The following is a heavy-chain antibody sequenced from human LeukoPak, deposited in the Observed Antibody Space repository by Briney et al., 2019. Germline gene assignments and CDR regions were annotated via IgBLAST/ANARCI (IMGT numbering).Heavy chain of an antibody. CDR2: ISWNSGST. Sequence: GGSLRLSCAASGFTFSSYSMNWVRQAPGKGLQWVSGISWNSGSTGYADSVKGRFTISRDNAKNSLYLQMNNLRLEDTAVYYCAKAKGSAEYFQDWGQGTLVIVSS. J-gene: IGHJ1*01. V-gene: IGHV3-9*01. CDR3: AKAKGSAEYFQD. CDR1: GFTFSSYS.